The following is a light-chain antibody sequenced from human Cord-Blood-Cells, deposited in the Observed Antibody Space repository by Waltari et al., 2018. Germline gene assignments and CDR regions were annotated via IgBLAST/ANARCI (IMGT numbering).Light chain of an antibody. J-gene: IGLJ3*02. Sequence: QSALTQPPSASGSPRQSVTIPCTGTRNDGGGYNYVPWYQQHPGKAPKRIIYEVSKRPSGVPDRFSVSKSGNTASLTVSGLQAEDEADYYCSSYAGSNNWVFGGGTKLTVL. CDR1: RNDGGGYNY. CDR2: EVS. CDR3: SSYAGSNNWV. V-gene: IGLV2-8*01.